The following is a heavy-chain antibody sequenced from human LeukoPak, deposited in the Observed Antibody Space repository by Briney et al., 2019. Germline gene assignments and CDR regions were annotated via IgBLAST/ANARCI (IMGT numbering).Heavy chain of an antibody. CDR2: IYYSGST. CDR1: GGSLSSGDYY. D-gene: IGHD3-22*01. CDR3: ARGYYYDSSGLDY. J-gene: IGHJ4*02. Sequence: SETLSLTCTVSGGSLSSGDYYWSWIRRPPGKGLEWIGYIYYSGSTYYNPSPKSRVTISVDTSKNQFSLKLSSVTAADTAVYYCARGYYYDSSGLDYWGQGTLVTVSS. V-gene: IGHV4-30-4*01.